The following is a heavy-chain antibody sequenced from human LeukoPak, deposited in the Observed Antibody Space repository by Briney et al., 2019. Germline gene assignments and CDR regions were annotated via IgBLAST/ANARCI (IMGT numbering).Heavy chain of an antibody. CDR3: ARRRSSGTYYIHLYWFDP. CDR1: GGSISSSSYY. CDR2: IYYSGST. J-gene: IGHJ5*02. V-gene: IGHV4-39*07. D-gene: IGHD3-10*01. Sequence: SETLSLTCTVSGGSISSSSYYWGWIRQPPGKGLEWIGSIYYSGSTYYNPSLKSRVTISVDTSKNQFSLKLSSVTAADTAVYYCARRRSSGTYYIHLYWFDPWGQGTLVTVSS.